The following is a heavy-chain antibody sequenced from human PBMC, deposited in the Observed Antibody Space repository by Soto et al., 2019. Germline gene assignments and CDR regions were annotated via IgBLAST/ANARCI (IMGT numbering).Heavy chain of an antibody. D-gene: IGHD3-10*01. J-gene: IGHJ6*02. Sequence: TGGSLRLSCAASGFTFSSYGMHWVRQAPGKGLEWVAVIWYDGSNKYYADSVKGRFTISRDNSKNTLYLQMNSLRAEDTAVYYCARELIYYGSGSYYYYGMDVWGQGTTVTVS. V-gene: IGHV3-33*01. CDR3: ARELIYYGSGSYYYYGMDV. CDR1: GFTFSSYG. CDR2: IWYDGSNK.